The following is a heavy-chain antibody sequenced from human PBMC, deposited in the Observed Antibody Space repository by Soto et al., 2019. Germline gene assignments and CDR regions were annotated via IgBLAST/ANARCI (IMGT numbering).Heavy chain of an antibody. CDR3: AIGGPVTTFRFREYPISPFDH. D-gene: IGHD4-17*01. CDR2: IYYSGGT. V-gene: IGHV4-31*02. J-gene: IGHJ4*02. Sequence: SETLSLTCTASGASIGSGDYYWSWIRQHPGKGLEWIGYIYYSGGTYYKPSLKSRVTISVDTSKNQFSLKLSSVTAADTAVYYFAIGGPVTTFRFREYPISPFDHWGQGTLVTVSS. CDR1: GASIGSGDYY.